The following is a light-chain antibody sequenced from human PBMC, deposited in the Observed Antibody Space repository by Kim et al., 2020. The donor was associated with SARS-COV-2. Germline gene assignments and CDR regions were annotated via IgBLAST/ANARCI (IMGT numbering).Light chain of an antibody. V-gene: IGLV2-23*01. CDR3: YSYIGSITYV. CDR2: EGT. CDR1: SNDSGIDHR. J-gene: IGLJ1*01. Sequence: GQSVTASTSGASNDSGIDHRWSWNNHHPGKPLKSMYYEGTRQTAGFYKRLAASKSGKTASLTTSALSAEDEADYYCYSYIGSITYVFGAGTRVTVL.